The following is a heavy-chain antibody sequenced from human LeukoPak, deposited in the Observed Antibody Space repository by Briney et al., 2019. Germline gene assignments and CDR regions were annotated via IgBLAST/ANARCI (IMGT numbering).Heavy chain of an antibody. V-gene: IGHV4-61*02. CDR2: IYTSGST. Sequence: SETLSLTCTVSGGSISSGSYYWSWIRQPAGKGLEWIGRIYTSGSTNYNPSLKSRVTISVDTSKNQFSLKLSSVTAADTAVYYCARACPYYGDFPTPLYYFDYWGQGTLVTVSS. D-gene: IGHD4-17*01. CDR1: GGSISSGSYY. CDR3: ARACPYYGDFPTPLYYFDY. J-gene: IGHJ4*02.